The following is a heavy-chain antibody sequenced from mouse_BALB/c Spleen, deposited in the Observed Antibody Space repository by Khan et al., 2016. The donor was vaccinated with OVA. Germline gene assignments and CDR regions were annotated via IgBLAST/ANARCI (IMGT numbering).Heavy chain of an antibody. J-gene: IGHJ2*01. D-gene: IGHD1-2*01. CDR2: ISYSGST. CDR1: GYSITSGYG. CDR3: ARTARIKY. Sequence: EVQLQESGPGLVKPSQSLSLTCTVTGYSITSGYGWNWIRQFPGNKLEWMGYISYSGSTNYNPSLKSRISINRATPTNQFFLQLNSVTTEDTATYYCARTARIKYWGQGTTLTVSS. V-gene: IGHV3-2*02.